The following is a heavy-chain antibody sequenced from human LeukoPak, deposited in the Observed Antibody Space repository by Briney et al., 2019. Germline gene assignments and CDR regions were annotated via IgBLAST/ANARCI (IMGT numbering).Heavy chain of an antibody. CDR2: MKQDGSEK. CDR3: ASDWHHSNSRDFAFDI. J-gene: IGHJ3*02. CDR1: GFTFSSYW. D-gene: IGHD2/OR15-2a*01. V-gene: IGHV3-7*01. Sequence: GGSLRLSCVASGFTFSSYWMSWVRQAPGKGLEWVANMKQDGSEKYYMDSVKGRFTISRDNAKNSLYLQMNSLRAEDTAVYHCASDWHHSNSRDFAFDIWGQGTMVTVSS.